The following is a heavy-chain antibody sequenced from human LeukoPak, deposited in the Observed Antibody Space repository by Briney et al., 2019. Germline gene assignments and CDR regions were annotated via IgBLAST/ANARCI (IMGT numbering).Heavy chain of an antibody. V-gene: IGHV3-7*04. Sequence: GGSLRLSCAASGFTFSWYWMSWVRQAPGKGLEWVANIKQDGSEKYYVDSVKGRFTISRDNAKNSLSLQMNSLRAEDTAVYYCARDLGGKGDAFDIWGQGTMVTVSS. CDR2: IKQDGSEK. CDR1: GFTFSWYW. CDR3: ARDLGGKGDAFDI. J-gene: IGHJ3*02.